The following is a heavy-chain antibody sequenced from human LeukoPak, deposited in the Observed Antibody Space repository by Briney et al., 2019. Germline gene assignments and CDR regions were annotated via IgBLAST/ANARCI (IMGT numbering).Heavy chain of an antibody. CDR1: GFTFSSYA. J-gene: IGHJ4*02. CDR2: ISGSGSST. V-gene: IGHV3-23*01. D-gene: IGHD6-13*01. Sequence: GGSLRLSCAASGFTFSSYAMSWVRQAPGKGLEWVSAISGSGSSTYYADSVKGRFTISRDNSKNTLYLQMNSLRAEDTAVYYCAKDWYSSSWYGYFDYWGQGTLVTVSS. CDR3: AKDWYSSSWYGYFDY.